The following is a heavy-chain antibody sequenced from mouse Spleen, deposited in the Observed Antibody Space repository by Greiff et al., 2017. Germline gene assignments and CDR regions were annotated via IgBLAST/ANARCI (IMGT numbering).Heavy chain of an antibody. J-gene: IGHJ4*01. CDR3: ARDAYAMDY. CDR1: GYTFTDYN. Sequence: EVKLMESGPELVKPGASVKIPCKASGYTFTDYNMDWVKQSHGKSLEWIGDINPNNGGTIYNQKFKGKATLTVDKSSSTAYMELRSLTSEDTAVYYCARDAYAMDYWGQGTSVTVSS. V-gene: IGHV1-18*01. CDR2: INPNNGGT.